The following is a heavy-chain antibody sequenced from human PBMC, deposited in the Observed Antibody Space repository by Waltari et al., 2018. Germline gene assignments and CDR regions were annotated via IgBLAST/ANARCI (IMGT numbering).Heavy chain of an antibody. Sequence: LVESGGGLVKPGGSLRLSCAASGFTFSSYSMNWVRQAPGKGLEWVSSISSSSSYIYYADSVKGRFTISRDNAKNSLYLQMNSLRAEDTAVYYCARDRPVYDFWSGTHPRWFDPWGQGTLVTVSS. CDR1: GFTFSSYS. CDR3: ARDRPVYDFWSGTHPRWFDP. V-gene: IGHV3-21*01. D-gene: IGHD3-3*01. J-gene: IGHJ5*02. CDR2: ISSSSSYI.